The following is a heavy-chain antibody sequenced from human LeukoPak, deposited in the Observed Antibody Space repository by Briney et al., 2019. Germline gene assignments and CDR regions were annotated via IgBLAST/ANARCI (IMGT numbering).Heavy chain of an antibody. V-gene: IGHV4-59*08. CDR3: ASLSTNWGLDY. CDR2: IYYSGST. D-gene: IGHD7-27*01. CDR1: GGSISSSY. Sequence: SETLSLTCTVSGGSISSSYWSWIRQPPGKGLEWIGYIYYSGSTNYNPSPKSRVTISVDTSKNQFSLKLSSVTAADTAVYYCASLSTNWGLDYWGQGTLVTVSS. J-gene: IGHJ4*02.